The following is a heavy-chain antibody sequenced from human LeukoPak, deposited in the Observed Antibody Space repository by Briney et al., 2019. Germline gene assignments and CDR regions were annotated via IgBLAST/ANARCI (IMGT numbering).Heavy chain of an antibody. D-gene: IGHD3-22*01. CDR3: ARSFRYYDSSGGAFDI. J-gene: IGHJ3*02. CDR1: GGTLSSYA. CDR2: IIPIFGTA. V-gene: IGHV1-69*05. Sequence: SVKVSCKASGGTLSSYAISWVRQAPGQGLEWMGRIIPIFGTANYAQKFQGRVTITTDESTSTAYMELSSLRSEDTAVYYCARSFRYYDSSGGAFDIWGQGTMVTVSS.